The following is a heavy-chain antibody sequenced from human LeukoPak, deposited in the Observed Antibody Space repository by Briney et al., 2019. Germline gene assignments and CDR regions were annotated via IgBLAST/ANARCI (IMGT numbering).Heavy chain of an antibody. D-gene: IGHD1-26*01. CDR2: ISGTSTYI. Sequence: GGSLRLSCAASGFTFSTYSMNWVRQAPGKGLEWVSSISGTSTYIYYADSVKGRFTISRDNGKNSLYLQMNSLRAEDTAVYYCARPQGSYYAVDYWGQGTLVTVSS. CDR3: ARPQGSYYAVDY. J-gene: IGHJ4*02. V-gene: IGHV3-21*01. CDR1: GFTFSTYS.